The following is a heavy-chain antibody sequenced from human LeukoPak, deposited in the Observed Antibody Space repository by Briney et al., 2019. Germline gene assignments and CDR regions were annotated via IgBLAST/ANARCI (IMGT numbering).Heavy chain of an antibody. Sequence: GGSLRLSCAASGFTFSSYEMNWVRQAPGKGLEWLSNISTSGSTIYYADSVKGRFTISRDNAKNTLYLQMNSLRAEDTAVYYCARGGQGYDLNWFDPWGQGTLVTVSS. J-gene: IGHJ5*02. V-gene: IGHV3-48*03. CDR2: ISTSGSTI. CDR1: GFTFSSYE. CDR3: ARGGQGYDLNWFDP. D-gene: IGHD3-3*01.